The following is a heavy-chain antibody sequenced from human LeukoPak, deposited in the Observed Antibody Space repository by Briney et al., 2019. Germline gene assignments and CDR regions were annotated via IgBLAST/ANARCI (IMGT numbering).Heavy chain of an antibody. D-gene: IGHD6-19*01. V-gene: IGHV3-30*04. Sequence: PGRSLRLSCASSGFTFSSYAMHWVRQAPGKGLEWVAVISYDGSNKYYADSVKGRFTISRDNSKNTLYLQMNSLRAEDTAVYYCARGGLVTSYYYYYGMDVWGQGTTVTVSS. CDR2: ISYDGSNK. J-gene: IGHJ6*02. CDR1: GFTFSSYA. CDR3: ARGGLVTSYYYYYGMDV.